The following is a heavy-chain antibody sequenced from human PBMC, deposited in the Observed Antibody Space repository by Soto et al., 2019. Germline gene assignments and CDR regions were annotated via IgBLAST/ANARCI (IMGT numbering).Heavy chain of an antibody. CDR3: ARDRRSYYSSGWYSFEY. CDR2: INPSGGST. J-gene: IGHJ4*02. D-gene: IGHD6-19*01. V-gene: IGHV1-46*01. CDR1: GYTFTSYY. Sequence: DSVKVSCKASGYTFTSYYMHWVRQAPGQGLEWMGIINPSGGSTSYAQKFQGRVTMTRDTSTSTVYMELSSLRSEDTAVYYCARDRRSYYSSGWYSFEYWGQGTPVNLSS.